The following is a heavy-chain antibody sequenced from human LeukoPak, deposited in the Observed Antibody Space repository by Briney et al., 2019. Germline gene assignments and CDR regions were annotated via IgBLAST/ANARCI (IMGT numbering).Heavy chain of an antibody. Sequence: GGSLRLSCIGSGFIFGDHAMSWVRQAPGKGLEWVGFIRSKAYRATTEYAASVKGRFTISRDDSASIAYLQMNSLRTEDTAVYYCARGPIQLWIHNAMDVWGQGTAVTVSS. CDR3: ARGPIQLWIHNAMDV. J-gene: IGHJ6*02. CDR1: GFIFGDHA. D-gene: IGHD5-24*01. CDR2: IRSKAYRATT. V-gene: IGHV3-49*04.